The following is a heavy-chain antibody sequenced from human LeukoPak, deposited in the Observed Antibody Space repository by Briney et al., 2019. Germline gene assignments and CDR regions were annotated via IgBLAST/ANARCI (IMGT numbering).Heavy chain of an antibody. V-gene: IGHV1-69*13. J-gene: IGHJ4*02. Sequence: ASVKVSCKASGGTFSSYAISWVRQAPGQGLEWMGGIIPIFGTANYAQRFQGRVTITADESTSTAYMELSSLRSEDTAVYYCARGFDSGYDRGFDYWGQGTLVTVSS. CDR1: GGTFSSYA. D-gene: IGHD5-12*01. CDR3: ARGFDSGYDRGFDY. CDR2: IIPIFGTA.